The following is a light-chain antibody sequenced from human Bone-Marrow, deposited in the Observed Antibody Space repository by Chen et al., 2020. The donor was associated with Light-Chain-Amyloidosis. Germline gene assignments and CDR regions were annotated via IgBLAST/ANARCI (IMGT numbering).Light chain of an antibody. CDR3: QVWDRSSDRPV. Sequence: SYVLTQPSSVSVAPGQTATIACGGNNIGTTSVHWYQQTPGQAPLLVVYDARDRPSGIPERLSGYNSGNTAPLTSSRVEAGDEADYYCQVWDRSSDRPVFGGGTKLTVL. CDR2: DAR. V-gene: IGLV3-21*02. J-gene: IGLJ3*02. CDR1: NIGTTS.